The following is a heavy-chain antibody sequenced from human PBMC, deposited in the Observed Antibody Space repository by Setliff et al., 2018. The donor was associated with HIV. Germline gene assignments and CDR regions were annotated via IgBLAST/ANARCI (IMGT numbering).Heavy chain of an antibody. J-gene: IGHJ5*02. CDR3: ARVRGYSYGYWFDP. D-gene: IGHD5-18*01. CDR2: IYHSGST. CDR1: GYSISSGYY. Sequence: PSETLSLTCAVSGYSISSGYYWGWIRQPPGKGLEWIGSIYHSGSTYYNPSLKSQVTISVDMSKNEFPLKLSSVTATDTAVYYCARVRGYSYGYWFDPWGQGTLVTVSS. V-gene: IGHV4-38-2*01.